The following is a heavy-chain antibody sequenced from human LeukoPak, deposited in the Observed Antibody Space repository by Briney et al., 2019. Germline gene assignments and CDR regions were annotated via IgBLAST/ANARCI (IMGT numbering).Heavy chain of an antibody. CDR1: GYSFTSYW. CDR3: ARSLAASGDYYFVY. CDR2: IFPGDSDT. D-gene: IGHD6-13*01. Sequence: GESLKISCKGSGYSFTSYWIGRVRQMPGQGLEWMGIIFPGDSDTRYSPSFQGQVTISSDKSISTAYLQWRSLKASATAMSYFARSLAASGDYYFVYWGQGTLVTVSS. J-gene: IGHJ4*02. V-gene: IGHV5-51*01.